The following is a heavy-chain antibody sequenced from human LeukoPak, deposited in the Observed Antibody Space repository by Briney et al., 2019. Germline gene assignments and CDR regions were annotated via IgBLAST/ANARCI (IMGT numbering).Heavy chain of an antibody. J-gene: IGHJ4*02. CDR3: ARLGVTILY. V-gene: IGHV4-39*01. Sequence: PSETLSLTRTVSGGSISTSSYYWGWIRQPPGKGLEWIGSVYYSGSTYYSPSLKTRVTMSVDTSKNQFSLKLSSVTAADTAVYYCARLGVTILYWGQGTLVTVSS. CDR2: VYYSGST. D-gene: IGHD3-3*01. CDR1: GGSISTSSYY.